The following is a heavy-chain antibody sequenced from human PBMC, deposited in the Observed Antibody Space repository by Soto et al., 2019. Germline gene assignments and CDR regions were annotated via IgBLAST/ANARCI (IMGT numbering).Heavy chain of an antibody. D-gene: IGHD6-19*01. CDR3: ARDSAVAAMILDY. Sequence: GGSLRLSCAASGFTFRSYHMHWVRQAPGKGLEWVAVIWYDGSNKYYADSVKGRFTISRDNSKNTLYLQMNSLRAEDTAVYYCARDSAVAAMILDYWGQGTLVTVSS. CDR2: IWYDGSNK. V-gene: IGHV3-33*01. CDR1: GFTFRSYH. J-gene: IGHJ4*02.